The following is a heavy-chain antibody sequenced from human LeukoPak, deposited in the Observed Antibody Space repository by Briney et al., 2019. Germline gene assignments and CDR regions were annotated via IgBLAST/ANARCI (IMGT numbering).Heavy chain of an antibody. CDR2: IGSDNKP. CDR1: GFTFSAYA. D-gene: IGHD2-2*01. V-gene: IGHV3-69-1*01. Sequence: PGGSLRLSCEASGFTFSAYAMTWVRQAPGKGLEWVSSIGSDNKPHYSESVKGRFTISRDNAKSSLYLQMNSLGAEDTALYYCARGRGCSSMSCYPDYWGQGTLVTVSS. CDR3: ARGRGCSSMSCYPDY. J-gene: IGHJ4*02.